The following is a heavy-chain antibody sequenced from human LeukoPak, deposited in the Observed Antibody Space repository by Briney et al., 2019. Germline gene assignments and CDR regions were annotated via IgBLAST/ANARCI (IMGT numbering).Heavy chain of an antibody. CDR3: ARVDDRGHYYDSSGPRKLFDY. D-gene: IGHD3-22*01. CDR2: MNPDSGNT. V-gene: IGHV1-8*02. CDR1: AYSFSTYD. Sequence: GASVKVSCKASAYSFSTYDINWVRQATGQGLEWMGWMNPDSGNTGYAQKFQGRVTMTRDTSIRTAYMELSRLRSDDTAVYYCARVDDRGHYYDSSGPRKLFDYWGQGTLVTVSS. J-gene: IGHJ4*02.